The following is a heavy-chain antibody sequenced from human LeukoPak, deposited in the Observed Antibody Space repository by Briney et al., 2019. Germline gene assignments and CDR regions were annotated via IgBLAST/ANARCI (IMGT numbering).Heavy chain of an antibody. CDR3: ARASKTRMVTAIKDYYFDY. J-gene: IGHJ4*02. D-gene: IGHD2-21*02. CDR2: VNPNSGNT. Sequence: ASVKVSCKASGYTFTSDDINWVRQATGQGLEWMGWVNPNSGNTGYAQNFQGRVTMTTNTSITTAYMELSSLRSEDTAVYYCARASKTRMVTAIKDYYFDYWGQGTLVTVAS. CDR1: GYTFTSDD. V-gene: IGHV1-8*01.